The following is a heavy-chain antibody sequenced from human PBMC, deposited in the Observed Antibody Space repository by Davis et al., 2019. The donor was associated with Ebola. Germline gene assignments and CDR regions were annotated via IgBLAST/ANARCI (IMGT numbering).Heavy chain of an antibody. CDR2: ISAYNGNT. J-gene: IGHJ4*02. V-gene: IGHV1-18*04. CDR3: ARDLAVAPPDY. Sequence: AASVKVSCKASGYTFTNYYMHWVRQAPGQGLEWMGWISAYNGNTNYAQKLQGRVTMTTDTSTSTAYMERRSLRSDDTAVYYCARDLAVAPPDYWGQGTLVTVSS. D-gene: IGHD6-19*01. CDR1: GYTFTNYY.